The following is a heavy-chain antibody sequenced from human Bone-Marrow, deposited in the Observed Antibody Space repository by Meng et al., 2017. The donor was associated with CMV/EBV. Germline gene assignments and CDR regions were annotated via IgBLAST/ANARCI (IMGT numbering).Heavy chain of an antibody. CDR1: GLTFSLYA. V-gene: IGHV3-23*03. CDR3: AQSPPGQRGFFDY. CDR2: IHSGGNSA. D-gene: IGHD1-14*01. Sequence: GESLKISCATSGLTFSLYAMNWVRQAPGKGLEWVAGIHSGGNSAFYVDSVRGRFTISRDDSKSTLYLQMTGLRLDDTAVYYCAQSPPGQRGFFDYWGQGTLVTVS. J-gene: IGHJ4*02.